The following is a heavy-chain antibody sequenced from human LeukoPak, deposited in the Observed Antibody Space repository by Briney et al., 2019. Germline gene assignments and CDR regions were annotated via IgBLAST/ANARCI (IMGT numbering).Heavy chain of an antibody. CDR3: AKVDSFWYFDL. CDR2: IGGSGGST. D-gene: IGHD3-9*01. V-gene: IGHV3-23*01. J-gene: IGHJ2*01. Sequence: GGSLGLSCAASGFTFSSYAMTWVRQAPGKGLEWVSAIGGSGGSTYYADSVKGRFTVSRDNSKNTFFVQMNSLRADGTAVYYCAKVDSFWYFDLWGRGTLVTVSS. CDR1: GFTFSSYA.